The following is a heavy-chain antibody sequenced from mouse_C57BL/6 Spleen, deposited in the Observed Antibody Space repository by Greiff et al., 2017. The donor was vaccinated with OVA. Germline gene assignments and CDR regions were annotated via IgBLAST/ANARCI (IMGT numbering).Heavy chain of an antibody. D-gene: IGHD2-4*01. CDR3: ARHDYPYYFDY. CDR1: GFTFSDYY. CDR2: INYDGSST. V-gene: IGHV5-16*01. Sequence: EVQLVESEGGLVQPGSSMKLSCTASGFTFSDYYMAWVRQVPEKGLEWVANINYDGSSTYYLDSLKSRFIISRDNAKNILYLQMSSLKSEDTATYYCARHDYPYYFDYWGQGTTLTVSS. J-gene: IGHJ2*01.